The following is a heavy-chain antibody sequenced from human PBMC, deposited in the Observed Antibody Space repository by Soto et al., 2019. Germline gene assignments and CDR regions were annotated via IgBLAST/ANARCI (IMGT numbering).Heavy chain of an antibody. V-gene: IGHV4-31*02. CDR1: GGSISSGGYY. CDR3: ARAPGRMMNALRYYYGLDV. D-gene: IGHD2-8*01. Sequence: QVQLQESGPGLVKPSETLSFTCNVSGGSISSGGYYWSWIRQLPGKGLEWIGYIYHRGGTYYNPALNRRITISVDPSKNQFSLKMTSVTAADTAVYFCARAPGRMMNALRYYYGLDVWGQGTTVTVSS. CDR2: IYHRGGT. J-gene: IGHJ6*02.